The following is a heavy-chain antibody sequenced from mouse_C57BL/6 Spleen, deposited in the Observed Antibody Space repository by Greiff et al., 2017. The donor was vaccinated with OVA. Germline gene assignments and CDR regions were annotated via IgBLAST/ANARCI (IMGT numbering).Heavy chain of an antibody. Sequence: EVQRVESEGGLVQPGSSMKLSCTASGFTFSDYYMAWVRQVPEQGLEWVANINYDGGSTYYMDSFKSRFIFSRDNAKNILYLQMSSLKSEDTETYYSARAEGNYPCAYWGQGTLVTVSA. D-gene: IGHD2-1*01. CDR3: ARAEGNYPCAY. CDR2: INYDGGST. V-gene: IGHV5-16*01. CDR1: GFTFSDYY. J-gene: IGHJ3*01.